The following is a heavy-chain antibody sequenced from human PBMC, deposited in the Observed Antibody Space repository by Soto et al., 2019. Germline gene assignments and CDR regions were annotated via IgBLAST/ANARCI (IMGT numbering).Heavy chain of an antibody. Sequence: QVQLVQSGGGVVQPGRSLRLSCAASGFTLSDFAMHWVRQAPGKGLEWVALISNDGGIEHYGDSVRGRFTISRDNYKHMLYLQMTSLRFEDTAVYCCARAVSGMDVWVQGTTVTVSS. CDR1: GFTLSDFA. CDR2: ISNDGGIE. J-gene: IGHJ6*02. V-gene: IGHV3-30-3*01. CDR3: ARAVSGMDV.